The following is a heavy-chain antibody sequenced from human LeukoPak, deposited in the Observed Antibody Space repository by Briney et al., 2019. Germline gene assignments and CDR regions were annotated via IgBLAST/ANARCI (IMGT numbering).Heavy chain of an antibody. D-gene: IGHD3-22*01. CDR3: ARAPYYYDSSGYYYAFFDH. J-gene: IGHJ4*02. V-gene: IGHV4-61*02. CDR2: IYTSGST. CDR1: GGSISSGSYY. Sequence: SETLSLTCTVSGGSISSGSYYWSWIRQPAGKGLEWIGRIYTSGSTNYNPSLKSRVTISVDTPKNQFSPKLSPVTAADTAVYYCARAPYYYDSSGYYYAFFDHWGQGTLVTVSS.